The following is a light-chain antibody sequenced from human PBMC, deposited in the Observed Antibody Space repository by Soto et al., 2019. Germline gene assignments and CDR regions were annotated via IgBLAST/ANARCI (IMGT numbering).Light chain of an antibody. J-gene: IGKJ2*01. Sequence: EIVMTQSPATLAVSPGERAALSCRASQSVSSNFAWYQQKPGQAPRLLIYGASTRATGTPARFSGSGSGTELTLTISSLQSEDFAVYYCQQYNNWPYTFGLGTKLEIQ. CDR3: QQYNNWPYT. CDR2: GAS. V-gene: IGKV3-15*01. CDR1: QSVSSN.